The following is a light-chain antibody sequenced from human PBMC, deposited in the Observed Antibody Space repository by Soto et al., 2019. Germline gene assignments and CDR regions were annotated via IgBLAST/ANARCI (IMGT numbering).Light chain of an antibody. Sequence: QSVMTQPPSVSAAPGQKVTISCSGSSSNIGGNSVSWYQQLPGTAPQLLIYDDNKRPSGIPDRFSGSKSGTSATLGITGFQTGDEADYYCGSWDSSLRAYVFGTGTKLTVL. V-gene: IGLV1-51*01. CDR2: DDN. CDR3: GSWDSSLRAYV. J-gene: IGLJ1*01. CDR1: SSNIGGNS.